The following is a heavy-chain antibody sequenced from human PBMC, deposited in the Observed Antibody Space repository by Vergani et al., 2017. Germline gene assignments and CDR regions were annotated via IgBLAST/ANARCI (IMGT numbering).Heavy chain of an antibody. Sequence: QLQLQESGPGLVKPSATLALTCSVSGASIRSSNYYWGWIRQPPGKGLEWIASIYYSGSTYYNPSLKSRVTISVDTSKNQFSLKLISVTAADTAVYYCASLVXFDFVVPAAISLDYWGQGTLVTVSS. CDR3: ASLVXFDFVVPAAISLDY. CDR2: IYYSGST. D-gene: IGHD2-2*01. CDR1: GASIRSSNYY. J-gene: IGHJ4*02. V-gene: IGHV4-39*01.